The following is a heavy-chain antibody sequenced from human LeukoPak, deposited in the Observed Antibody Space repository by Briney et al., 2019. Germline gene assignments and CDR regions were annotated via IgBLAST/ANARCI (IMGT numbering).Heavy chain of an antibody. V-gene: IGHV1-3*01. Sequence: ASVKVSCKASGYTFTSYAMHWVRQAPGQRLEWMGWINAGNGNTKYSRKFQGRVTITRDTSASTAYMELSSLRSEDTAVYYCARDRHYYGSGSYYKLDYWGQGTLVTVSS. CDR2: INAGNGNT. D-gene: IGHD3-10*01. CDR1: GYTFTSYA. J-gene: IGHJ4*02. CDR3: ARDRHYYGSGSYYKLDY.